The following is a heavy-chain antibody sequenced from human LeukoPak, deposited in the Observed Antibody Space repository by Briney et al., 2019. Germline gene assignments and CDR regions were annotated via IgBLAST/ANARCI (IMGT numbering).Heavy chain of an antibody. CDR2: MTNGGYIT. Sequence: GGSLRLSCVASGLTFSDSYMSWIRQAPGKGLEWTAYMTNGGYITKYADSVKGRFTISRDNAKNSLYLQMDSLRGDDTAVYYCARGGERYAFDVWGQGTVVTISP. V-gene: IGHV3-11*01. CDR1: GLTFSDSY. J-gene: IGHJ3*01. CDR3: ARGGERYAFDV.